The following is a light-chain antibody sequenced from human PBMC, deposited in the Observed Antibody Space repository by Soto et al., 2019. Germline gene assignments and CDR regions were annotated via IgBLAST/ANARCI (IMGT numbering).Light chain of an antibody. CDR2: GAS. V-gene: IGKV3-15*01. J-gene: IGKJ1*01. CDR1: QSVSSN. CDR3: HQYNNWPS. Sequence: EIVMTQSPATLSVSPGERATLSCRASQSVSSNLAWYQQKPGQAPRLLIYGASTRATGIPARFSGSGSGTEFTLTISSLQSEDFAVYYCHQYNNWPSFAQGTKGDIK.